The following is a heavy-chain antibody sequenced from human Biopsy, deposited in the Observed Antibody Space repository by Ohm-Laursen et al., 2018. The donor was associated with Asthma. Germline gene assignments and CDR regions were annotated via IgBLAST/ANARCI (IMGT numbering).Heavy chain of an antibody. Sequence: GASVKVSRKASGYTFTSYYMHWVRQAPGQGLEWMGIINPSGGSTSYAQKFQGRVTMARDMSTSTVYMELSSLRSEDTVVYYCARAGALIVGATMGYWGQGTLVTVSS. J-gene: IGHJ4*02. CDR1: GYTFTSYY. D-gene: IGHD1-26*01. CDR2: INPSGGST. V-gene: IGHV1-46*01. CDR3: ARAGALIVGATMGY.